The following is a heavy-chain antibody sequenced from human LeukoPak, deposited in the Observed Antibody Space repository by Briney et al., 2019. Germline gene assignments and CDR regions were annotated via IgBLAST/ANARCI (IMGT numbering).Heavy chain of an antibody. CDR1: GFTVSSNY. CDR2: IYSGGST. D-gene: IGHD3-22*01. Sequence: GGSLRLSCAVSGFTVSSNYMSWVRQAPGKGLEWVSVIYSGGSTYYADSVKGRFTISRDNSKNTLYLQMSSLRVEDTAVYYCARDGDDTSGSFSPFDYWGQGSLVTVSS. J-gene: IGHJ4*02. V-gene: IGHV3-53*01. CDR3: ARDGDDTSGSFSPFDY.